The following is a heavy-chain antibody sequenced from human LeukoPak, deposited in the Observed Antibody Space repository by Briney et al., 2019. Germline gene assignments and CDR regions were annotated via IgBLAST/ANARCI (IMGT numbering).Heavy chain of an antibody. Sequence: GASVKVSCKASGYTFTGYYMHWVRQAPGQGLEWMGGIIPIFGTANYAQKFQGRVTITTDESTSTAYMELSSLRSEDTAVYYCARGERWPLYYMDVWGKGTTVTVSS. CDR2: IIPIFGTA. J-gene: IGHJ6*03. D-gene: IGHD5-24*01. CDR3: ARGERWPLYYMDV. V-gene: IGHV1-69*05. CDR1: GYTFTGYY.